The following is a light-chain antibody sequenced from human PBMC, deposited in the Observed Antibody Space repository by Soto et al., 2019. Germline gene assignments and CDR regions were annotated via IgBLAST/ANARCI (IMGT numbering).Light chain of an antibody. J-gene: IGKJ5*01. CDR3: QQYNDWPIT. CDR2: RAS. Sequence: EVVLTQSPATLAVSPGEGATISCRASQNVNVLLAWYQQKAGQSPRLLIYRASTRATSVPVRFSGSGSGTEFTLTVSSLQSEDFAVYYCQQYNDWPITFGQGTRLDIK. CDR1: QNVNVL. V-gene: IGKV3-15*01.